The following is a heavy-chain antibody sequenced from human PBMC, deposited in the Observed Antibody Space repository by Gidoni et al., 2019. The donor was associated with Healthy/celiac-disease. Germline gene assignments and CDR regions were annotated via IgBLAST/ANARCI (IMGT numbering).Heavy chain of an antibody. CDR1: GFTFGDYA. Sequence: EVQLVESGGGLVQPGRSLRLSCTASGFTFGDYAMSWVRQAPGKGLEWVGFIRSKAYGGTTEYAASVKGRFTISRDDSKNIAYLQMNSLKTEDTAVYYCTREAIAPDYWGQGTLVTVSS. CDR3: TREAIAPDY. D-gene: IGHD6-13*01. V-gene: IGHV3-49*04. CDR2: IRSKAYGGTT. J-gene: IGHJ4*02.